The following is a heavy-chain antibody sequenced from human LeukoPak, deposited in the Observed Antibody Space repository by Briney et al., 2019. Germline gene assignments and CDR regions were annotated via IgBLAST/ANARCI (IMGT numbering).Heavy chain of an antibody. V-gene: IGHV4-59*01. J-gene: IGHJ4*02. CDR2: IYYFEKT. D-gene: IGHD7-27*01. CDR3: AKLGSPRAY. Sequence: KASETLSLTCTVSGGSIGTYYWSWIRQPPGKGLEWIGHIYYFEKTDYNPSLESRVTISVDAAKNHFSPKLRSVTPLDTAVYYCAKLGSPRAYWGQGILVTVSS. CDR1: GGSIGTYY.